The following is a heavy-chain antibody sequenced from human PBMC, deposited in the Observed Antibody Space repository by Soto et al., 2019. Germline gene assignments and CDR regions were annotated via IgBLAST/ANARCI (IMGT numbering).Heavy chain of an antibody. CDR3: FKDRAIAAADTAWFDL. V-gene: IGHV4-59*01. CDR2: IYYSGST. J-gene: IGHJ5*02. CDR1: DGSSSRYY. Sequence: SDTCSVADGSSSRYYWCRIRQPPGKGLEWIGYIYYSGSTNYNPSLKSRVTISLDTSKNQFSLTLSSVTAADTAVYSFFKDRAIAAADTAWFDLWGQGTLVTVSS. D-gene: IGHD6-13*01.